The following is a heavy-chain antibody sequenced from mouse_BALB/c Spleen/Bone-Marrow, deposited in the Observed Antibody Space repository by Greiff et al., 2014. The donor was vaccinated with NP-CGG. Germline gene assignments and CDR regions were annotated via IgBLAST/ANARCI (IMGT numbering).Heavy chain of an antibody. V-gene: IGHV7-3*02. CDR3: ARDTYGRDY. CDR2: IRNKANGYTT. Sequence: EVQGVESGGGLVQPGGSLRLSCATSYFTFTDYYMSWVRQPPGKALEWLGFIRNKANGYTTEYSASVKGRFTISGDNSQSILYLQMNTLRAEDSATYYCARDTYGRDYWGQGTTLTVSS. J-gene: IGHJ2*01. D-gene: IGHD1-1*01. CDR1: YFTFTDYY.